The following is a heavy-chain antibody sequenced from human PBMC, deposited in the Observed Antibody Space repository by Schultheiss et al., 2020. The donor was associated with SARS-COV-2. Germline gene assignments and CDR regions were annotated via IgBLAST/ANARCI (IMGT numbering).Heavy chain of an antibody. V-gene: IGHV4-59*12. CDR2: IYYSGST. J-gene: IGHJ4*02. D-gene: IGHD1-26*01. CDR1: GGSISSYY. CDR3: ARDTWSN. Sequence: SQTLSLTCTVSGGSISSYYWSWIRQPPGKGLEWIGYIYYSGSTNYNPSLKSRVTISVDTSKNQFSLKLSSVTAADTAVYYCARDTWSNWGQGTLVTVSS.